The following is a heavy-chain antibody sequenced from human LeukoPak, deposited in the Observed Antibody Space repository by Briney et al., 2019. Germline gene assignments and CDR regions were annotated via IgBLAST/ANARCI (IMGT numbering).Heavy chain of an antibody. V-gene: IGHV3-7*01. J-gene: IGHJ4*02. CDR1: GFTFSSYW. D-gene: IGHD5-12*01. CDR3: ARSMAGYSGYDLDY. CDR2: IKEDGSEK. Sequence: PGGSLRLSCAASGFTFSSYWMSWVRQAPGKGLEWVTDIKEDGSEKYYVDSVKGRFTISRDNAKNSLYLQMNSLRAEDTAVYYCARSMAGYSGYDLDYWGQGTLVTVSS.